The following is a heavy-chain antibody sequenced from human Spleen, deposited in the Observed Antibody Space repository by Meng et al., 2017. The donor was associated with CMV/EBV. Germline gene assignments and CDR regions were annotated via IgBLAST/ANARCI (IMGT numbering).Heavy chain of an antibody. D-gene: IGHD3-22*01. Sequence: GGSLRLSCAASGFTFSSYDMHWVRQATGKGLEWVSAIGTAGDTYYPGSVKGRFTISRENAKNSLYLQMNSLRAGDTAVYYCAREGYYYDSGAYYGHWGQGTLVTVSS. CDR2: IGTAGDT. CDR3: AREGYYYDSGAYYGH. V-gene: IGHV3-13*01. CDR1: GFTFSSYD. J-gene: IGHJ4*02.